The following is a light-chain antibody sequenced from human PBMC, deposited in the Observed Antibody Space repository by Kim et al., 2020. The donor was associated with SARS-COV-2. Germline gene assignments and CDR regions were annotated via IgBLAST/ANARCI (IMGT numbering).Light chain of an antibody. CDR1: QGVRSN. J-gene: IGKJ1*01. Sequence: SPGETATLACRARQGVRSNLAWYQQKPGQAPRLLIYGASTRATGIPARFSGSGSGTEFTLTISSLQSEDFAVYYCQQYNNWPPWTFGQGTKVDIK. CDR3: QQYNNWPPWT. V-gene: IGKV3-15*01. CDR2: GAS.